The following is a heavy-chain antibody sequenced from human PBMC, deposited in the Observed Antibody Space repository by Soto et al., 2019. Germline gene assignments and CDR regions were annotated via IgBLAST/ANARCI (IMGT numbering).Heavy chain of an antibody. CDR2: LYWNDDK. Sequence: QITLKESGPTLVKPTQTLTLTCTFSGFSLSTSGVGVGWIRQPPGKALEWLALLYWNDDKRYGPSLMSRLTITKDTSKNQVVLTMTNMDPVDTATYYCAHRQISGRPAAGYLDYWGQGTLVTVSS. D-gene: IGHD6-13*01. V-gene: IGHV2-5*01. CDR1: GFSLSTSGVG. CDR3: AHRQISGRPAAGYLDY. J-gene: IGHJ4*02.